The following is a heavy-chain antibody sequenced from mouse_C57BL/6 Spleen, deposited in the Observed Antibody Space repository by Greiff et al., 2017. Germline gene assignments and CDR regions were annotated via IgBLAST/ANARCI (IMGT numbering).Heavy chain of an antibody. Sequence: EVKVEESGGGLVQPGGSMKLSCVASGFTFSNYWMNWVRQSPEKGLERVAQIRLKSDNYATHYAESVQGRFTISRDDSKSSVYLQMNNLRAEDTGIYYCTGTTVVARDYFDYWGQGTTLTVSS. CDR1: GFTFSNYW. V-gene: IGHV6-3*01. CDR3: TGTTVVARDYFDY. CDR2: IRLKSDNYAT. J-gene: IGHJ2*01. D-gene: IGHD1-1*01.